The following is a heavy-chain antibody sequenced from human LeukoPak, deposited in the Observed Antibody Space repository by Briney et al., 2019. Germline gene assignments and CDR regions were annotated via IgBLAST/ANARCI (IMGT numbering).Heavy chain of an antibody. D-gene: IGHD2-15*01. CDR3: ARIQAVAANFDC. CDR1: GFTFSTYW. J-gene: IGHJ4*02. CDR2: INGDGSST. V-gene: IGHV3-74*01. Sequence: PGGSLRLSCAGSGFTFSTYWMHWVRQAPGKGLVWVSRINGDGSSTDYANSMKGRFIIFRDNARNTLYLQMNSLRAEDTAVYYCARIQAVAANFDCWGQGTLLTVSS.